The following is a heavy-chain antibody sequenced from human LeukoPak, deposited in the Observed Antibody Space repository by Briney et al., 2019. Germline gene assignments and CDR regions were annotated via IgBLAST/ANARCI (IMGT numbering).Heavy chain of an antibody. CDR2: INAGNGNT. D-gene: IGHD3-9*01. V-gene: IGHV1-3*01. J-gene: IGHJ4*02. CDR3: ARDLYAVLRYFDWLSKGRYFDY. Sequence: ASVKVSCKASGYTFSSYAIHWVRQAPGQRLEWMGCINAGNGNTKYSQNFQGRVTITRDTSASTAYMELSSLRSEDTAVYYCARDLYAVLRYFDWLSKGRYFDYWGQGTLVTVSS. CDR1: GYTFSSYA.